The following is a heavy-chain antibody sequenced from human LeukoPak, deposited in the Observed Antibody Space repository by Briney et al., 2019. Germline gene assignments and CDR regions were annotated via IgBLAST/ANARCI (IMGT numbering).Heavy chain of an antibody. CDR2: INHSGST. V-gene: IGHV4-34*01. CDR1: GGSFSGYY. CDR3: ASFYSRDGYNYGDY. Sequence: SETLSLTCAVYGGSFSGYYWSWIRQPPGKGLEWIGEINHSGSTNYNPSLKSRVTISVDTSKNQFSLKLSSVTAADTAVYYCASFYSRDGYNYGDYWGQGTLVTVSS. J-gene: IGHJ4*02. D-gene: IGHD5-24*01.